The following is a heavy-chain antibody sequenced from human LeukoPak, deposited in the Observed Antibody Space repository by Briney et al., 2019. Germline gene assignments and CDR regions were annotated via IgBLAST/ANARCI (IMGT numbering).Heavy chain of an antibody. Sequence: ASVKVSCKASGYTFTGYYMHWVRHAPGQGLEWMGWINPNSGGTNYAQKFQGRVTMTRDTSISTAYMELSRLRSDDTAVYYCARDRWGLYYFDYWGQGTLVTVSS. CDR1: GYTFTGYY. CDR2: INPNSGGT. J-gene: IGHJ4*02. D-gene: IGHD3-16*01. V-gene: IGHV1-2*02. CDR3: ARDRWGLYYFDY.